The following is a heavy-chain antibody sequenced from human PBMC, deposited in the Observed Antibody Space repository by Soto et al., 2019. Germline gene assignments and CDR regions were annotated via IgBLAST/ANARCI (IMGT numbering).Heavy chain of an antibody. J-gene: IGHJ6*02. V-gene: IGHV5-51*01. Sequence: GESLKISCKGSGHSFTSYWIGWVRQMPGKGLEWMGIIYPGDSDTRYSPSFQGQVTISADKSISTAYLQWSSLKASDTAMYYCARLPYYDSSGYRYYYYGMDVWGQATTVTVSS. D-gene: IGHD3-22*01. CDR2: IYPGDSDT. CDR1: GHSFTSYW. CDR3: ARLPYYDSSGYRYYYYGMDV.